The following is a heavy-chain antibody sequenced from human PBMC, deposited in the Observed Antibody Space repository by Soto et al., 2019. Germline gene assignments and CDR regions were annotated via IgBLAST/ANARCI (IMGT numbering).Heavy chain of an antibody. CDR3: ARDGDQWLRFDY. J-gene: IGHJ4*02. CDR1: GLTFSDYY. Sequence: GGSLRLSCAASGLTFSDYYMSWIRQAPGKGLEWVSYISSSGSTIYYADSVKGRFTISRDNAKNSLYLQVNSLRAEDTAVYYCARDGDQWLRFDYWGQGTLVTVSS. CDR2: ISSSGSTI. V-gene: IGHV3-11*01. D-gene: IGHD5-12*01.